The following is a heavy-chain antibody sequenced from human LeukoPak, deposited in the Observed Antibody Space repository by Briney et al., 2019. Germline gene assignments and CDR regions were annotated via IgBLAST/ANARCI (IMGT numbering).Heavy chain of an antibody. J-gene: IGHJ3*02. D-gene: IGHD3-3*02. Sequence: GGSLRLSCAASGFTFSDYYMSWIRQAPGKGLEWVSYISSSGSTIYYAGSVKGRFTISRDNAKNSLYLQMNSLRAEDTAVYYCARANSARLRISHFDIWGQGTMVTVSS. CDR2: ISSSGSTI. V-gene: IGHV3-11*01. CDR3: ARANSARLRISHFDI. CDR1: GFTFSDYY.